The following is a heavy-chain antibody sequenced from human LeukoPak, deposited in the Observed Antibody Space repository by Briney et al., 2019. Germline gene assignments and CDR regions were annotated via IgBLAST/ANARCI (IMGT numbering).Heavy chain of an antibody. J-gene: IGHJ4*02. Sequence: SETLSLTCTVSGGSISSSSYYWSWIRQPAGKGLEWIGRIYTSGSTNYNPSLKSRVTMSVDTSKNQFSLKLSSVTAADTAVYYCARELESITMVRGAPSYYFDYWGQGTLVTVSS. D-gene: IGHD3-10*01. CDR1: GGSISSSSYY. V-gene: IGHV4-61*02. CDR3: ARELESITMVRGAPSYYFDY. CDR2: IYTSGST.